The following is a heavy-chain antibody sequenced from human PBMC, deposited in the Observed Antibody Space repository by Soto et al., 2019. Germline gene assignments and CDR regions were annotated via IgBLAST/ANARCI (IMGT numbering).Heavy chain of an antibody. J-gene: IGHJ4*02. V-gene: IGHV3-53*01. CDR1: GFTVTTSY. D-gene: IGHD1-26*01. Sequence: PGGSLRLSCAASGFTVTTSYMTWVRQAPGKGLEWVSAIYSGGSTYYADSVKGRFTISRDNSKNTLYLQMNSLRAEDTAMYYCARLYSASYTSFDYWGQGTLVTVSS. CDR3: ARLYSASYTSFDY. CDR2: IYSGGST.